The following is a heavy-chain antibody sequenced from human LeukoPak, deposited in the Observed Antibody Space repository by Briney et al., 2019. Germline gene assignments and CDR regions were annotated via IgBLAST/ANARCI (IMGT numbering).Heavy chain of an antibody. J-gene: IGHJ3*02. Sequence: PGGSLRLSCAASGFTFSSYSMSWVRQAPGKGLEWVSSISSSSTYIYYADSVTGRFTISRDNAENSLYLQMNSLRAEDTAVYYCARPLGGSGYCFGIWGQGTMVTVSS. CDR2: ISSSSTYI. CDR3: ARPLGGSGYCFGI. D-gene: IGHD3-22*01. CDR1: GFTFSSYS. V-gene: IGHV3-21*01.